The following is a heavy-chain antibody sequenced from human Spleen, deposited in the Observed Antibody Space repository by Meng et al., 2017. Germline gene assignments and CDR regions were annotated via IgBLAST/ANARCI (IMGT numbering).Heavy chain of an antibody. Sequence: GESLKISCAASGFTFSSYWMHWLRPAPGKGLVWVSRINSDGSSTSYADSVKGRFTISRDNAKNTLFLQMNSLRAEDTAVYYCARDRYYGSGSYYNEVDYWGQGTLVTVSS. J-gene: IGHJ4*02. V-gene: IGHV3-74*01. D-gene: IGHD3-10*01. CDR3: ARDRYYGSGSYYNEVDY. CDR2: INSDGSST. CDR1: GFTFSSYW.